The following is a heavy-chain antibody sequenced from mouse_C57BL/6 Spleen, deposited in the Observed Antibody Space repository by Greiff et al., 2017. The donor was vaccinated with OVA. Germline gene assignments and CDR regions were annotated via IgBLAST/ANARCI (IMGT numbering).Heavy chain of an antibody. CDR3: APDSSGPAWFAY. D-gene: IGHD3-2*02. CDR2: IYPGDGDT. CDR1: GYAFSSYW. Sequence: VQLQESGAELVKPGASVKISCKASGYAFSSYWMNWVKQRPGTGLEWIGQIYPGDGDTNYNGKFKGKATLTAAKSSSTAYMQLSSLTSEDSAVYFCAPDSSGPAWFAYWGQGTLVTVSA. V-gene: IGHV1-80*01. J-gene: IGHJ3*01.